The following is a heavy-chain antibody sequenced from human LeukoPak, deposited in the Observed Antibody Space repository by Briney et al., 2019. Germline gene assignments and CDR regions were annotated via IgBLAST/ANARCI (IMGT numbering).Heavy chain of an antibody. Sequence: SVKVSCKASGGTFSSYAISWVRQAPGQGLEWMGRIIPILGIANYAQKFQGRVTITADKSTSTAYMELSSLRSEDTAVYYCARRYYYDSRGYLDYWGQGTLVTVSS. D-gene: IGHD3-22*01. CDR1: GGTFSSYA. V-gene: IGHV1-69*04. CDR3: ARRYYYDSRGYLDY. CDR2: IIPILGIA. J-gene: IGHJ4*02.